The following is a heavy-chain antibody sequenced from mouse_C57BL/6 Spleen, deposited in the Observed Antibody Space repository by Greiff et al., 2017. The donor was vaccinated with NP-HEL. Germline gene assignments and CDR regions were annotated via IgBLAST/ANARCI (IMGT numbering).Heavy chain of an antibody. CDR2: IYPGDGDT. D-gene: IGHD3-2*02. V-gene: IGHV1-80*01. CDR3: ARSGAAQATFDY. Sequence: QVQLQQSGAELVKPGASVKISCKASGYAFSSYWMNWVKQRPGKGLEWIGRIYPGDGDTNYNGKFKGKATLTADKSSSTAYMQLSSLTSEDSAVYFCARSGAAQATFDYWGQGTTLTVSS. CDR1: GYAFSSYW. J-gene: IGHJ2*01.